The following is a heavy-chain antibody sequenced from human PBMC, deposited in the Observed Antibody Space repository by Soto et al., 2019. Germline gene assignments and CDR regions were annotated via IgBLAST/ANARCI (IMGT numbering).Heavy chain of an antibody. J-gene: IGHJ5*02. V-gene: IGHV3-33*01. CDR3: ARGRTRYSSSWQNWFDP. D-gene: IGHD6-13*01. CDR2: IWYDGSNK. Sequence: QVQLVESGGGVVQPGRSLRLSCAASGFTFSSYGMHWVRQAPGKGLEWVAVIWYDGSNKYYADSVKGRFTISRDNSKNMXYLQMNSLRAEDTAVYYCARGRTRYSSSWQNWFDPWGQGTLVTVSS. CDR1: GFTFSSYG.